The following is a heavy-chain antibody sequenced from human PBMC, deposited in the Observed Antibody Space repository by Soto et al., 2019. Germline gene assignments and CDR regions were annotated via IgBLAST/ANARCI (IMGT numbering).Heavy chain of an antibody. D-gene: IGHD1-26*01. CDR1: GGSISSTNW. Sequence: PSETLSLTCVVSGGSISSTNWWTWVRQTPGKGLEWIGEVYHTGSTKYNPSLKNRVTISLDKSNNQFSLNLKSVTAADTAVYYCTRGLFSGSSYSGSWYYFDSWGQGTMVTVSS. CDR3: TRGLFSGSSYSGSWYYFDS. CDR2: VYHTGST. J-gene: IGHJ4*02. V-gene: IGHV4-4*02.